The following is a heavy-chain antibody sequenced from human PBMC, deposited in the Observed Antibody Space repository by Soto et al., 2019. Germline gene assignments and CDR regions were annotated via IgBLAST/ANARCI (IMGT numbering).Heavy chain of an antibody. J-gene: IGHJ4*02. CDR2: IYYSGST. CDR3: AQYTHGYSGYGLFDY. V-gene: IGHV4-59*01. D-gene: IGHD5-12*01. Sequence: SETLSLTCTVSGGSISSYYWSWIRQPPGKGLEWIGYIYYSGSTNYNPSLKSRVTISVDTPKNQFSLKLSSVTAADTAVYYCAQYTHGYSGYGLFDYWGQGTLVTVSS. CDR1: GGSISSYY.